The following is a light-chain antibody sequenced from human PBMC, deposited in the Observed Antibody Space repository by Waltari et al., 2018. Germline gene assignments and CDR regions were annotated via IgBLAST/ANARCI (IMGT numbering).Light chain of an antibody. CDR1: QDIAGY. Sequence: IQLTQSPSSLSASVGDRVTITCRASQDIAGYLAWYQQKPGKAPNRLIYVSSTLQSGVPSRFSGSGSGTVFTLTISSLQPEDFATYYCQQLHTYPLTFGGGTTVDI. CDR3: QQLHTYPLT. V-gene: IGKV1-9*01. J-gene: IGKJ4*01. CDR2: VSS.